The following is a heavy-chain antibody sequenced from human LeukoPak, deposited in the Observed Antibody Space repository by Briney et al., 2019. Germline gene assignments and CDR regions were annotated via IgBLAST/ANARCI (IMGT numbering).Heavy chain of an antibody. D-gene: IGHD1-14*01. CDR1: GFTLSSYS. CDR2: ITSSSGNI. Sequence: GSLRIHCVASGFTLSSYSMKWVRQAPGKGLEWVSPITSSSGNIYYADSVKGRFTISRDNAKNSLYLQMNSLRAEDTAVCYCANPYIWGQGTMVTVSS. V-gene: IGHV3-21*01. CDR3: ANPYI. J-gene: IGHJ3*02.